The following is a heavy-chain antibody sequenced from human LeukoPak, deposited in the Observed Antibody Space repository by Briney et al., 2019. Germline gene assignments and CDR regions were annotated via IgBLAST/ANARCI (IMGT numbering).Heavy chain of an antibody. CDR2: IYYSGST. CDR1: GGSISSSSYY. J-gene: IGHJ6*02. V-gene: IGHV4-39*07. CDR3: AREDRRYGMDV. Sequence: SETLSLTCTVSGGSISSSSYYWGWIRQPPGKGLEWIGSIYYSGSTYYNPSLKSRVTISVDTSKNQFSLKLSSVTAADTAVYYCAREDRRYGMDVWGQGTTVTVSS.